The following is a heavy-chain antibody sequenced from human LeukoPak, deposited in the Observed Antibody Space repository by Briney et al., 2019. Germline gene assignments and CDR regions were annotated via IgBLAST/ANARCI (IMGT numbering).Heavy chain of an antibody. CDR3: ARSPPSYYYDSGGYSYDH. J-gene: IGHJ5*02. D-gene: IGHD3-22*01. V-gene: IGHV3-23*01. CDR1: GFTFSSYA. Sequence: GGSLRLSCAASGFTFSSYAMSWVRQAPGKGLEWVSAISGSGGSTYYADSVKGRFTISRDNSKNTLYLRMSSLRAEDTAVYYCARSPPSYYYDSGGYSYDHWGQGTLVTVSS. CDR2: ISGSGGST.